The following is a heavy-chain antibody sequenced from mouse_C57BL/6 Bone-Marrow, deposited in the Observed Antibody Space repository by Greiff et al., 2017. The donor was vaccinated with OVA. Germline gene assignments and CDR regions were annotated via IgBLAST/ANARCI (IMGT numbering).Heavy chain of an antibody. Sequence: QVQLQQSGPELVKPGASVKISCKASGYAFSSSWMNWVKQRPGKGLEWIGRIYPGDGDTNYNGKFKGKATLTADKSSSTAYMQLSSLTSEDSAVYFCARSEGVDDGLDYWGKGTTLTVSS. J-gene: IGHJ2*01. CDR3: ARSEGVDDGLDY. CDR2: IYPGDGDT. D-gene: IGHD2-3*01. CDR1: GYAFSSSW. V-gene: IGHV1-82*01.